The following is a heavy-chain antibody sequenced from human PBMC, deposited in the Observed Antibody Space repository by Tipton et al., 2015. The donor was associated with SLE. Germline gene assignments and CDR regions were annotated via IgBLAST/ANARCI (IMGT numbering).Heavy chain of an antibody. J-gene: IGHJ4*02. Sequence: TLSLTCSVSGVSLSTSRYSWGWIRQSPGQGLEWVGRLYAGGRTYFHPYLKSRASLSADASKNHFSLELNSVTAANTAVYYCARNKAVAGTVIEYWGPGTLVTVSS. V-gene: IGHV4-39*02. CDR3: ARNKAVAGTVIEY. CDR2: LYAGGRT. D-gene: IGHD6-19*01. CDR1: GVSLSTSRYS.